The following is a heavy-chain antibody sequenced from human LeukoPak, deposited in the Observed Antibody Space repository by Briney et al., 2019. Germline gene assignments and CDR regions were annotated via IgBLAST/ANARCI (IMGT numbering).Heavy chain of an antibody. J-gene: IGHJ4*02. D-gene: IGHD5-12*01. CDR3: SGYDDYEDS. CDR2: ITWNSGSR. CDR1: GFTFEDYA. V-gene: IGHV3-9*01. Sequence: GRSLRLSCVASGFTFEDYAMHWVRLPPGKGLEWVSRITWNSGSRGYADSVKGRFTISRDNAKNSLYLQMHSLRAEDTAIYFCSGYDDYEDSWGQGTLVTVSS.